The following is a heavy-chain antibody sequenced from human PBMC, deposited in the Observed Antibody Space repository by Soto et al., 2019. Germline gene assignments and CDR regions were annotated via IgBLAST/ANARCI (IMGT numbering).Heavy chain of an antibody. Sequence: EVQLVESGGGLIQPGGSLRLSCAASGFTVSSHYMSWVRQAPGKGLEWVSFIYSAGSTYYADSVKGRFSISRDHSKNTLYLQMNSLRAEDTAVYYCAIWNGADSYAMENYYYGMDVWGQGTTVTVSS. J-gene: IGHJ6*02. V-gene: IGHV3-53*01. CDR3: AIWNGADSYAMENYYYGMDV. D-gene: IGHD5-18*01. CDR1: GFTVSSHY. CDR2: IYSAGST.